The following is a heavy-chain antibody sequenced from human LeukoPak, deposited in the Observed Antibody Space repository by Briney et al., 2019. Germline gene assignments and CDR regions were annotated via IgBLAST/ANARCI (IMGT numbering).Heavy chain of an antibody. CDR1: GGSISSGGYY. J-gene: IGHJ4*02. CDR3: ARTPSVYCSGGDCYPGHFDY. Sequence: SETLSLTCTVSGGSISSGGYYWSWIRQHPGKGLEWIGYIYYSGSTYYNPSLKSRVTISVDTSKNQFSLKLSSVTAADTAVYYCARTPSVYCSGGDCYPGHFDYWGQGTLVTVSS. V-gene: IGHV4-31*03. CDR2: IYYSGST. D-gene: IGHD2-15*01.